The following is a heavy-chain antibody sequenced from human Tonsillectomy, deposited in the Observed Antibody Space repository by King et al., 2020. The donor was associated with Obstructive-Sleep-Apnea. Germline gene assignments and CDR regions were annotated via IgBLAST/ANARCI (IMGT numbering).Heavy chain of an antibody. CDR2: SNPNNGNK. CDR1: GYTFGTYG. CDR3: ATFSSAWYFDY. Sequence: HVQLVESGAEVKKPGASVKVSCKTSGYTFGTYGITLFRQAPGQGLEWMGWSNPNNGNKDYAQKLQGRVTMTTDASTTTAYMELRSLRSDDTAVYYCATFSSAWYFDYWGQGTLVTVSS. D-gene: IGHD6-19*01. V-gene: IGHV1-18*01. J-gene: IGHJ4*02.